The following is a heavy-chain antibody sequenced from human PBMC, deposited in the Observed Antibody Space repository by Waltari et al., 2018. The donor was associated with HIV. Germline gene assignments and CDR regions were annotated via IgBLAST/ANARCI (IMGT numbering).Heavy chain of an antibody. CDR3: AREKSRASKWYGIFYYDA. D-gene: IGHD2-15*01. J-gene: IGHJ5*02. Sequence: QVQLQQWGAGLLKPSETLSLTCAVYGGTFSGYYWTWSRQAPGKGLEWIGEINHSGKTNDNPSLKSRLTLSVDTSKNQVSLRRKSVTGADTAIYYCAREKSRASKWYGIFYYDAWGQGTLVSVPS. CDR1: GGTFSGYY. V-gene: IGHV4-34*02. CDR2: INHSGKT.